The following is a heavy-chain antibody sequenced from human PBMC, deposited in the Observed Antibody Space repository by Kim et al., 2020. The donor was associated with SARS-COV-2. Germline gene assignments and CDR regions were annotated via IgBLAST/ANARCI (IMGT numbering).Heavy chain of an antibody. Sequence: GESLKISCKGSGYSFTSYWIGWVRQMPGKGLEWMGIIYPGDSDTRYSPSFQGQVTISADKSISTAYLQWSSLKASDTAMYYCARQAVAGDYYYYGMDVWGQGTTVTVSS. CDR1: GYSFTSYW. CDR2: IYPGDSDT. D-gene: IGHD6-19*01. CDR3: ARQAVAGDYYYYGMDV. J-gene: IGHJ6*02. V-gene: IGHV5-51*01.